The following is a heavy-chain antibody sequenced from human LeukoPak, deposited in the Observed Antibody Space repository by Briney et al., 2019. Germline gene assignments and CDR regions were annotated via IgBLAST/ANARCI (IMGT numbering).Heavy chain of an antibody. CDR2: ISSSSSYI. D-gene: IGHD6-19*01. J-gene: IGHJ4*02. CDR3: ARGSSKSQYSSGWCYDY. CDR1: GFIFSSYS. V-gene: IGHV3-21*01. Sequence: GGSLRLSCAASGFIFSSYSMNWVRQAPGKGLEWVSSISSSSSYIYYADTLKGRFTISRDNAKNTLYVQMNSLRAEDTAVYYCARGSSKSQYSSGWCYDYWGQGTLVTVSS.